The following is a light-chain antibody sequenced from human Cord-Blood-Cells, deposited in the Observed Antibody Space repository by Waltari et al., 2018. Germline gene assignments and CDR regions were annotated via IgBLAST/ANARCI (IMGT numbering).Light chain of an antibody. V-gene: IGKV1-39*01. Sequence: IPMTQSPSSLSASVGDRVTITCRTSKSISSYLNWYQQKPGKSPKLLIYAASSLQSGVPSRFSGRGSGTDFTLTISSLQPEDFATYYCQQSYSTLGTFGQGTKVEIK. CDR2: AAS. CDR3: QQSYSTLGT. CDR1: KSISSY. J-gene: IGKJ1*01.